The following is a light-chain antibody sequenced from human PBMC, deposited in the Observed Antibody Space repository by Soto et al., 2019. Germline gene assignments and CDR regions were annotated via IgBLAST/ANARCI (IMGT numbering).Light chain of an antibody. CDR2: DAS. CDR1: QSISGW. V-gene: IGKV1-5*01. J-gene: IGKJ2*01. CDR3: QQYNSYSVNA. Sequence: DIQMTQSPYTLSPSVGDRVSITCRASQSISGWLAWYQQKPGKAPKLLIYDASSLESGVPSRFSGSGSGTEFSLTISRLQPDDFATYYCQQYNSYSVNAFGQATKVDIK.